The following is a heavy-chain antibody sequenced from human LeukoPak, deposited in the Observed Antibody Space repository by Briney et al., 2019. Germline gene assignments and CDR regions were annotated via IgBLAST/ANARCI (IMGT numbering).Heavy chain of an antibody. D-gene: IGHD4-23*01. CDR1: GYSISSEYY. CDR2: IYHSGST. J-gene: IGHJ4*02. Sequence: SETLSLTCTVSGYSISSEYYWDWIRQPLGKGLEWIGSIYHSGSTYYNPSLKSRVTISLDTSKNQFSLNLNSVTAADTAVYYCARRGTTVITRPFDYWGQGTLVTVSS. CDR3: ARRGTTVITRPFDY. V-gene: IGHV4-38-2*02.